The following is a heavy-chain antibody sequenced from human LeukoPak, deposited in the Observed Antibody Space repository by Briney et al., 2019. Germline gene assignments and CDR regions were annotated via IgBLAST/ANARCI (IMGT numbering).Heavy chain of an antibody. CDR2: IYTSGST. CDR3: ASMIDSSGYYLSF. V-gene: IGHV4-61*02. Sequence: EPSETLSLTCTVSGGSISSGSYYWSWIRQPAGKGLEWIGRIYTSGSTNYNPSLKSRVTISVDTSKNQFSLKLSTVTAADTAVYYCASMIDSSGYYLSFWGQGTLVTVSS. D-gene: IGHD3-22*01. CDR1: GGSISSGSYY. J-gene: IGHJ4*02.